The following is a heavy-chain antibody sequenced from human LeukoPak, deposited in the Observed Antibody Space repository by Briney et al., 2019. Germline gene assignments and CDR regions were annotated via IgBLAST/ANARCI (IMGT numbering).Heavy chain of an antibody. D-gene: IGHD1-1*01. CDR2: IYYSGST. CDR3: ASNWSDFDF. V-gene: IGHV4-39*07. CDR1: GGSISSSSYY. J-gene: IGHJ4*02. Sequence: SETLSLTCTVSGGSISSSSYYWGWIRQPPGKGLEWIGSIYYSGSTYYNPSLKSRLSISVDTSKNQLSLKLSSVTAADTAVYYCASNWSDFDFWGRGTLVTVSS.